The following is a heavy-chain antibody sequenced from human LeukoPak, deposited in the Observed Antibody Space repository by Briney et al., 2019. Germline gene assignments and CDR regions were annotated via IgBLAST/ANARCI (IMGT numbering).Heavy chain of an antibody. J-gene: IGHJ3*02. Sequence: PSETLSLTCTVSGGSISSYYWRWIRQPAGKGLEWIGRIYTSGSTNYNPSLKSRVTMSVDTSKNQFSLKLSSVTAADTAVYYCARDLGATTVTKSGNALDIWGQGTMVTVSS. CDR3: ARDLGATTVTKSGNALDI. V-gene: IGHV4-4*07. D-gene: IGHD4-17*01. CDR2: IYTSGST. CDR1: GGSISSYY.